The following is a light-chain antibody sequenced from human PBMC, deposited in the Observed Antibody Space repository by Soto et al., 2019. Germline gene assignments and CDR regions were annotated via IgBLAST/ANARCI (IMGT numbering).Light chain of an antibody. CDR2: EVT. V-gene: IGLV2-23*02. J-gene: IGLJ3*02. Sequence: QSVLTQPASVSGSPGQSITISCTGTSSDVGSYKLVSWYQQHPGKAPKLMIYEVTKRPSGVSNRFSGSKSDNTASLTISGLQAEDEADYYCCSYAGSSTWVFGGGTQLTVL. CDR3: CSYAGSSTWV. CDR1: SSDVGSYKL.